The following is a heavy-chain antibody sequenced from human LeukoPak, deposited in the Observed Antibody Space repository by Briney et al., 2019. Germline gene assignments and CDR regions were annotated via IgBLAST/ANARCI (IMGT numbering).Heavy chain of an antibody. V-gene: IGHV4-30-4*07. CDR3: VRGVGGEYFYFDR. D-gene: IGHD1-26*01. CDR2: IYHSGAA. Sequence: SETLSLTCGVSGDSISSDGHSWSWIRQPPGKGPEWVGYIYHSGAAYHNPSLKRRLALSVDTSNNQFSLRLRSVTAADTAVYYCVRGVGGEYFYFDRWGQGALVTVSA. J-gene: IGHJ4*02. CDR1: GDSISSDGHS.